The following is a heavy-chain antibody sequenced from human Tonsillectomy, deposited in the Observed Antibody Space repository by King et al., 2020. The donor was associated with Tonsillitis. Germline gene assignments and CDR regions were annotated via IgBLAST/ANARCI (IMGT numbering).Heavy chain of an antibody. CDR3: VRGVVGVSDDAFDV. Sequence: QVQLVQSGTEVKKPGASVTVSCQASGYAFTDYGLSWVRQAPGQRLEWLGWVSAETGNTKYAQKVQDRVTMTTDTSTTTAYMELRSLRSDETAVYYCVRGVVGVSDDAFDVWGRGTMVTVSS. CDR2: VSAETGNT. CDR1: GYAFTDYG. J-gene: IGHJ3*01. D-gene: IGHD2-15*01. V-gene: IGHV1-18*04.